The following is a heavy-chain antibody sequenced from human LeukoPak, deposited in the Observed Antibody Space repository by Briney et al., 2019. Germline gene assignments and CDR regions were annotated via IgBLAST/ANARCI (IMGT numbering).Heavy chain of an antibody. J-gene: IGHJ4*02. Sequence: SETLSLTCTVSGYSLTSGHFWGWIRQPPGKGLEWIGSIFHTGSTYYNPSLKSRVTFSVDTSKNQFSLRLNSVTAADTAVYYCARGGYCGGDCYFYYWGQGTLVTVSS. D-gene: IGHD2-21*02. CDR3: ARGGYCGGDCYFYY. V-gene: IGHV4-38-2*02. CDR1: GYSLTSGHF. CDR2: IFHTGST.